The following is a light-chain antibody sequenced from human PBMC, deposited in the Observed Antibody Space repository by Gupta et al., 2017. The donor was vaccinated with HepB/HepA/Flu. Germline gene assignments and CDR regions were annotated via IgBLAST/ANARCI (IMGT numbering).Light chain of an antibody. V-gene: IGLV4-69*01. J-gene: IGLJ2*01. Sequence: QLVLTQSPSASASLGASVKITCTLSSGHSTYAIAWHQQQPEKGPRYLMKVNSDGSHSKGDGIPDRFSGSSSGTEHYLTISSLQSEDEAYYYCQTWGTAFHVLFGGGTRLTVL. CDR2: VNSDGSH. CDR1: SGHSTYA. CDR3: QTWGTAFHVL.